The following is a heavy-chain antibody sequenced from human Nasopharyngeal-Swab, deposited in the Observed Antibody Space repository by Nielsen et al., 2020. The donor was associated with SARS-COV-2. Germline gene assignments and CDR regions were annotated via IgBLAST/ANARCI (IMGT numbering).Heavy chain of an antibody. J-gene: IGHJ2*01. CDR2: VSSTSTYI. CDR3: ARDLLSSWRAIGNWYFDL. CDR1: GFTFNTYS. D-gene: IGHD6-13*01. Sequence: GGSLRLSCAASGFTFNTYSMNWVRQAPGKGLGWVSSVSSTSTYIYYADSVKGRFTISRDNAENSLYLQMNSLRAEDTAVYYCARDLLSSWRAIGNWYFDLWGRGTLVTVSS. V-gene: IGHV3-21*01.